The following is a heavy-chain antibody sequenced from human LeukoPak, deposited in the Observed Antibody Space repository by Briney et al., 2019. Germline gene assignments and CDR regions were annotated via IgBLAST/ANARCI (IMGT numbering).Heavy chain of an antibody. J-gene: IGHJ4*02. D-gene: IGHD3-16*02. CDR1: GGSISSSSYY. CDR3: ARHPNDYVWGSYRYNFDY. V-gene: IGHV4-39*01. CDR2: IYYSGST. Sequence: SETLSLTCTVSGGSISSSSYYWGWIRQPPGKGLEWIGSIYYSGSTYYNPSLKSRVTISVDTSKNQFSLKLSSVTAADTAVYYCARHPNDYVWGSYRYNFDYWGQGTLVTVSS.